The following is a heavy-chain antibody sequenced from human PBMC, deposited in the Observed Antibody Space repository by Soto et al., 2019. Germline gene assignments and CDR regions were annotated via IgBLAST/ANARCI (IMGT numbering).Heavy chain of an antibody. CDR1: GGSFSSYY. J-gene: IGHJ6*03. CDR3: ARGRGVTTLFFYYYMDV. V-gene: IGHV4-34*01. CDR2: INRSGST. D-gene: IGHD4-17*01. Sequence: QVQLQQWGAGLLKPPETLSLTCAVYGGSFSSYYWSWIRQPPGKGLEWIGEINRSGSTNYNPSLKSRVTISVDTSKNQFSLKLSSVTAADTAVYYCARGRGVTTLFFYYYMDVWGKGTTVTVSS.